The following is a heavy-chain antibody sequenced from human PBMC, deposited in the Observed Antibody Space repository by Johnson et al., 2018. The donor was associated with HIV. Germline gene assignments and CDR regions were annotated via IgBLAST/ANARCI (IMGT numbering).Heavy chain of an antibody. CDR1: GFTFSSYA. CDR3: AREGSTVVTSAFDI. D-gene: IGHD4-23*01. V-gene: IGHV3-30*14. Sequence: QVQLVESGGGVVQPGRSLRLSCAASGFTFSSYAMHWVRQAPGKGLEWVAVISYDGSNKYYADSVKGRFTISRDNSKNTLYLQMNSLRAEDTAVYYCAREGSTVVTSAFDIWGQGTMVTVSS. CDR2: ISYDGSNK. J-gene: IGHJ3*02.